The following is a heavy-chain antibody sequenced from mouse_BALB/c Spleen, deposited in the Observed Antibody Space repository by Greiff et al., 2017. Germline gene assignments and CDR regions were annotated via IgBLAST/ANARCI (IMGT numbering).Heavy chain of an antibody. Sequence: EVKLVESGAGLVQPGASMKLSCVASGFTFSNYWMHWVRQSPEKGLEWVAEIRLKSNNYATKYAESVKGRITISRDDSKSSIYLQMNNLRAEDTGIYYSTKKLLDYWGQGTSVTVSS. V-gene: IGHV6-6*02. CDR2: IRLKSNNYAT. D-gene: IGHD1-1*01. J-gene: IGHJ4*01. CDR3: TKKLLDY. CDR1: GFTFSNYW.